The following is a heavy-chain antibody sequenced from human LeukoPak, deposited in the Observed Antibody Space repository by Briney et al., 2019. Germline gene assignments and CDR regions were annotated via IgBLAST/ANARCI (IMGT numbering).Heavy chain of an antibody. CDR1: GGSISSSRYY. Sequence: PSATLSLTCTVPGGSISSSRYYSGWIRQPPGKGLEWIGSIYYSGSSYYTPSLKSRLTISVDTSKDQFSLKLTSVTAADTAVYYCAASGYSTRWYYYDFWGQGTLVTVSS. D-gene: IGHD2-8*01. CDR3: AASGYSTRWYYYDF. CDR2: IYYSGSS. J-gene: IGHJ4*02. V-gene: IGHV4-39*01.